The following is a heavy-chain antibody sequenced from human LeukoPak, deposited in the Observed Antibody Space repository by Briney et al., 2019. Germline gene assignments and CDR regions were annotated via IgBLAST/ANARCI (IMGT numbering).Heavy chain of an antibody. CDR1: GFTFSDYK. J-gene: IGHJ5*02. V-gene: IGHV3-21*01. CDR2: ISSSSSYI. Sequence: GGSLRLSCAASGFTFSDYKMNWVRQAPGKGLEWVSSISSSSSYIYYADSVKGRFTISRDNAKNSLYLQMNSLRAEDTAVYYCAREPYCSGGSCYSNWSDPWGQGTLVTVSS. CDR3: AREPYCSGGSCYSNWSDP. D-gene: IGHD2-15*01.